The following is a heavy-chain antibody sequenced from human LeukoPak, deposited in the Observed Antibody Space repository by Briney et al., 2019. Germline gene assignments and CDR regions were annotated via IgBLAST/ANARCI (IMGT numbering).Heavy chain of an antibody. D-gene: IGHD5-12*01. Sequence: PGGSLRLCCAASGFTFSSYGVYWVRQAPGKGLEWVGVIWYGGIKKNCADFVKDRFTISRDNAKNTLYLQMNSLRAEDTAVYYCARGYSGWCDSWGQGTLVTVSS. V-gene: IGHV3-33*07. J-gene: IGHJ5*01. CDR2: IWYGGIKK. CDR1: GFTFSSYG. CDR3: ARGYSGWCDS.